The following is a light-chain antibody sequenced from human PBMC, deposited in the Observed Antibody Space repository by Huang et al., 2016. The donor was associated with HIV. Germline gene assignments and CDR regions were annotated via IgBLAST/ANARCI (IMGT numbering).Light chain of an antibody. CDR1: QSVSVY. CDR2: NAS. Sequence: EIVLAQSPVTLSLSPGERATLACRASQSVSVYLAWYQQKAGQPPRLLIYNASTRATGIPARFSGSGSGTDFTLTSSSLEPEDFAVYYCQQRSDWPPTFGRGTKVEIK. V-gene: IGKV3-11*01. CDR3: QQRSDWPPT. J-gene: IGKJ1*01.